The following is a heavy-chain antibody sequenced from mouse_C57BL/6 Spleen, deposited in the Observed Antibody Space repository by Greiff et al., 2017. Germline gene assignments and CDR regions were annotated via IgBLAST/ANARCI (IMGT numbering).Heavy chain of an antibody. D-gene: IGHD2-4*01. J-gene: IGHJ2*01. CDR1: GYTFTSYW. CDR2: IDPSDSYT. V-gene: IGHV1-50*01. CDR3: ARRGYYDYARY. Sequence: VQLQQPGAELVKPGASVKLSCKASGYTFTSYWMQWVKQRPGQGLEWIGEIDPSDSYTTYNQTFKGKDTLTVDTSSSTAYMQLSSLTSEDSAVYYCARRGYYDYARYWGQGTTLTVSS.